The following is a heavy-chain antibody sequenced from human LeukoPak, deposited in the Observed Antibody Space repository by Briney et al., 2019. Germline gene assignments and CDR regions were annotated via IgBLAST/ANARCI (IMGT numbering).Heavy chain of an antibody. CDR1: GGTFSSYA. J-gene: IGHJ4*02. CDR2: IIPILGIA. CDR3: ARDSLDGYNFYYFDY. D-gene: IGHD5-24*01. V-gene: IGHV1-69*04. Sequence: SVKVSCKASGGTFSSYAISWVRQAPGQGLEWMGRIIPILGIANYAQKFQGRVTITADKSTSTAYMELSSLRSEDTAVYYCARDSLDGYNFYYFDYWGQGTLVTVSS.